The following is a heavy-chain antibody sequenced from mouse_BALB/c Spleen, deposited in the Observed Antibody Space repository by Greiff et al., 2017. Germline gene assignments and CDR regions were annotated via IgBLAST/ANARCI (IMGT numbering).Heavy chain of an antibody. V-gene: IGHV1S81*02. CDR1: GYTFTSYY. CDR3: TRNDYDGAWFAY. D-gene: IGHD2-4*01. CDR2: INPSNGGT. J-gene: IGHJ3*01. Sequence: QVQLQQSGAELVKPGASVKLSCKASGYTFTSYYMYWVKQRPGQGLEWIGEINPSNGGTNFNEKFKSKATLTVDKSSSTAYMQLSSLTSEDSAVYYCTRNDYDGAWFAYWGQGILVTVSA.